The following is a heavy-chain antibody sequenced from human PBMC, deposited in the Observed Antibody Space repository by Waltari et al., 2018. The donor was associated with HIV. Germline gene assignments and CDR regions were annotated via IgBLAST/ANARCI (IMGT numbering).Heavy chain of an antibody. CDR2: INHSGST. V-gene: IGHV4-34*01. Sequence: QVQLQPWGAGLLKPSETLSLTCAVYGGSFSDYYWTWIRQPPGKGLEWIGEINHSGSTNYKPPLKSRVTISVDTSKNQFSLKLSSVTAADTAVYYCARRGFRFCSSTTCLDYWGQGTLVTVSS. J-gene: IGHJ4*02. CDR3: ARRGFRFCSSTTCLDY. CDR1: GGSFSDYY. D-gene: IGHD2-2*01.